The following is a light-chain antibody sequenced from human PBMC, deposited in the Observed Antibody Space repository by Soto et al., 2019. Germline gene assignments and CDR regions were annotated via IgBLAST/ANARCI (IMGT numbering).Light chain of an antibody. J-gene: IGKJ1*01. CDR3: QHYNSYSEA. V-gene: IGKV1D-16*01. CDR1: QGIGSW. Sequence: DIQMTQSPSSVSASVGDRITITCRASQGIGSWLAWYQQKPGKAPKLLIYAASSLQSGVPSRFSGSGSGTEFTLTISSLQPDDFATYYCQHYNSYSEAFGQGTKVDIK. CDR2: AAS.